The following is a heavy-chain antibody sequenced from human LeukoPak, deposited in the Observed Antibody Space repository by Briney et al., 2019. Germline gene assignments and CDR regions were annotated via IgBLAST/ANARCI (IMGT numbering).Heavy chain of an antibody. D-gene: IGHD5-24*01. CDR2: MNPNSGNT. Sequence: ASVKVSCKASGYTFTSYGINWVRQATGQGLEWMGWMNPNSGNTGYAQKFQGRVTMTRNTSISTAYMELSSLRSEDTAVYYCAGGALEDGYNSVHWGQGTLVTVSS. V-gene: IGHV1-8*01. CDR3: AGGALEDGYNSVH. J-gene: IGHJ4*02. CDR1: GYTFTSYG.